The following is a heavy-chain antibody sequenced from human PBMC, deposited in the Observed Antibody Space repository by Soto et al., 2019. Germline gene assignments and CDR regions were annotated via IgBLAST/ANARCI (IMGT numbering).Heavy chain of an antibody. Sequence: ASETLSLTCTVSGGSISSYYWSWIRQPPGKGLEWIGYIYYSGSTNCNPSLKSRVTISVDTSKNQFSLKLSSVTAADTAVYYCARMGCSGGSCYDRYAFDIWGQGTMVTVSS. CDR3: ARMGCSGGSCYDRYAFDI. D-gene: IGHD2-15*01. CDR2: IYYSGST. J-gene: IGHJ3*02. CDR1: GGSISSYY. V-gene: IGHV4-59*01.